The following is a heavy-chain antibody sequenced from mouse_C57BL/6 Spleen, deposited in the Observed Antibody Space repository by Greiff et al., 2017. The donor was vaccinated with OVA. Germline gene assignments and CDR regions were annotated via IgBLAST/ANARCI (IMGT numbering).Heavy chain of an antibody. J-gene: IGHJ1*03. CDR1: GYTFTDYN. D-gene: IGHD1-1*01. Sequence: EVQLQQSGPELVKPGASVKMSCKASGYTFTDYNMHWVKQSHGKSLEWIGYINPNNGGTSYNQKFKGKATLTVNKSSSTAYMELRSLTSEESAVYYCAGDYYGSRGYFDVWGTGTTVTVSS. CDR3: AGDYYGSRGYFDV. V-gene: IGHV1-22*01. CDR2: INPNNGGT.